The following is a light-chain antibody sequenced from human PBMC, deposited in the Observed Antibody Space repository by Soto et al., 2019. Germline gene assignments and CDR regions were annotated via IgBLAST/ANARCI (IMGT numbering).Light chain of an antibody. Sequence: AIEMTQSPSSLSASVGDTVTITCRASQGIGKDLAWFQQRPGKAPKLLIYGASGLQNGVPSRFSGSGSGTDFTLTISGLQPEDFATYFCLQDFTYPWTFGQGTKVEI. CDR2: GAS. CDR1: QGIGKD. J-gene: IGKJ1*01. CDR3: LQDFTYPWT. V-gene: IGKV1-6*01.